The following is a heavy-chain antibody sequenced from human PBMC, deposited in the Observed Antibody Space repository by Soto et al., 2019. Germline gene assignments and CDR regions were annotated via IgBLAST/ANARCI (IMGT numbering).Heavy chain of an antibody. CDR1: GGTFSSYA. CDR3: ASSILKHIVVVTAIYYFDY. CDR2: IIPIFGTA. D-gene: IGHD2-21*02. J-gene: IGHJ4*02. Sequence: ASVKVSSKASGGTFSSYAISWVRQAPGQGLEWMGGIIPIFGTANYAQKFQGRVTITADESTSTAYMELSSLRSEDTAVYYCASSILKHIVVVTAIYYFDYWGQGTLVTVSS. V-gene: IGHV1-69*13.